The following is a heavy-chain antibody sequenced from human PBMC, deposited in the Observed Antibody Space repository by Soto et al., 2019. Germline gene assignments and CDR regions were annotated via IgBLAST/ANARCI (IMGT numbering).Heavy chain of an antibody. J-gene: IGHJ5*02. V-gene: IGHV3-23*01. CDR3: GPDVGVVMFSA. CDR2: ISGDGSNT. CDR1: RFTFSDHG. Sequence: GVSRRRSCTGSRFTFSDHGMHWVRQAPGKGLEWISTISGDGSNTHYEDSVQGRFYISRDNSKSTLNLQMNSLRVEDTGIYYSGPDVGVVMFSAWGQGTLVTVSS. D-gene: IGHD2-21*01.